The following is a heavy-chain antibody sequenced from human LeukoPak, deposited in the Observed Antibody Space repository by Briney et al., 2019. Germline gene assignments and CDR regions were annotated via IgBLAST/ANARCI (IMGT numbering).Heavy chain of an antibody. V-gene: IGHV1-18*01. CDR1: GYTFTSYG. CDR3: ARDKGAYSGSYLDFDY. Sequence: ASVKVSCKASGYTFTSYGISWVRQALGQGLEWMGWISAYNGNTNYAQKLQGRVTMTTDTSTSTAYMELRSLRSDDTAVYYCARDKGAYSGSYLDFDYWGQGTLVTVSS. D-gene: IGHD1-26*01. CDR2: ISAYNGNT. J-gene: IGHJ4*02.